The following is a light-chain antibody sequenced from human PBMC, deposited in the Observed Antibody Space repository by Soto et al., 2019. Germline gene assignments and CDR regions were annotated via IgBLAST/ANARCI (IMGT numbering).Light chain of an antibody. CDR2: DAS. J-gene: IGKJ4*01. V-gene: IGKV1-33*01. Sequence: IQITQSPSPLSTSVGVRVAMTCQASQDISNFLNWYQQKPGKAPKLLTYDASDLETGVPSRFSGSGSGTDFTLTINRVEAEDVGLYFCAQGLATPFTFGGGTKVDI. CDR1: QDISNF. CDR3: AQGLATPFT.